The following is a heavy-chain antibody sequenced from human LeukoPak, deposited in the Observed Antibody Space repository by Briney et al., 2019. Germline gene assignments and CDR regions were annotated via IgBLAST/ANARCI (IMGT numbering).Heavy chain of an antibody. CDR3: ARDKVEGAYDIPSRD. Sequence: SSETLSLTCTVSGGSISSGSYYWSWIRQPAGKGLEWIGRIYTSGSTNYNPSLKSRVTISVDTSKNQFSLKLSSVTAADTAVYYCARDKVEGAYDIPSRDWGQGTLVTVSS. CDR2: IYTSGST. V-gene: IGHV4-61*02. CDR1: GGSISSGSYY. D-gene: IGHD3-9*01. J-gene: IGHJ4*02.